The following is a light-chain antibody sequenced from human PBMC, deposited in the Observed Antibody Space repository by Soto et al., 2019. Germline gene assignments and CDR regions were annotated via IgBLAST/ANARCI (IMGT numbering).Light chain of an antibody. Sequence: DIQMTQSPSTLSGSVGDRVTITCRASQTISSWLAWYQQKPGKAPKLLIYDASSLERGVPSRFSGGGFGTEFTLTISSLQPDDFATYYCQQYNSDSTFGQGTKVDIK. CDR2: DAS. V-gene: IGKV1-5*01. CDR3: QQYNSDST. CDR1: QTISSW. J-gene: IGKJ1*01.